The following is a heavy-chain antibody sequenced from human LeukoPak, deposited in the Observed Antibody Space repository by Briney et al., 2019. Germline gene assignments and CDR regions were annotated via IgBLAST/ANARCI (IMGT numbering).Heavy chain of an antibody. V-gene: IGHV3-23*01. CDR3: ARGATFGGTQGAYYYYGMDV. CDR2: ISGSGGST. Sequence: HAGGSLRLSCAASGFTFSSYAMSSVRQAPGKGLEWVSAISGSGGSTYYADSVKGRFTISRDNSKNTLYLQMNSLRAEDTAVYYCARGATFGGTQGAYYYYGMDVWGQGTTVTVSS. D-gene: IGHD3-16*01. CDR1: GFTFSSYA. J-gene: IGHJ6*02.